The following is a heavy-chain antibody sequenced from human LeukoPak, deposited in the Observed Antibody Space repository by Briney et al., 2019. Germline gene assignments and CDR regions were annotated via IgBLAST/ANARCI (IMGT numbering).Heavy chain of an antibody. D-gene: IGHD6-13*01. CDR1: GGSISSYY. Sequence: SETLSLTCTVSGGSISSYYWSWIRQPPGKGLEWIGYIYYSGSTNYNPSLKSRVTISVDTSKNQFSLKLSSVTAADTAVYYCARHRWDYFDYWGQGTLVTVSS. V-gene: IGHV4-59*08. CDR3: ARHRWDYFDY. CDR2: IYYSGST. J-gene: IGHJ4*02.